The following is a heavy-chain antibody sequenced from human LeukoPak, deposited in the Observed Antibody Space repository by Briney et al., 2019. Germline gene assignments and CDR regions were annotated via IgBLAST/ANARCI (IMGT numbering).Heavy chain of an antibody. V-gene: IGHV1-46*01. J-gene: IGHJ4*02. CDR1: GYTFTSYY. Sequence: GASVKVSCKASGYTFTSYYIHWVLQAPGQGLEWRGVINPRSSSATYAQKFQRRVTMTRDTSTITVYIQVRSLRDDDAPVYYCSRPRGENDYASSRSFDSWGQGTLVTVSS. D-gene: IGHD3-22*01. CDR3: SRPRGENDYASSRSFDS. CDR2: INPRSSSA.